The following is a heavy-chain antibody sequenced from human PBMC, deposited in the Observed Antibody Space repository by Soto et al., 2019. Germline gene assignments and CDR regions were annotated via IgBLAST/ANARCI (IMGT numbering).Heavy chain of an antibody. J-gene: IGHJ4*02. CDR1: GYPFTSYY. D-gene: IGHD6-19*01. CDR2: INTSGGST. CDR3: ARGIAVTGRLDY. Sequence: GASVKVSCKASGYPFTSYYTHWVRQAPGQGLEWMGIINTSGGSTRYAQKFQGRVTMTRDTSTSTVYMELSSLRSEDTAVYYCARGIAVTGRLDYWGQGTLVTVSS. V-gene: IGHV1-46*03.